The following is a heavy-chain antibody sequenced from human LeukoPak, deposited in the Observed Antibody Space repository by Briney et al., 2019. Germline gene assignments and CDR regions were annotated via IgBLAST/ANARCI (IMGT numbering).Heavy chain of an antibody. J-gene: IGHJ4*02. V-gene: IGHV4-34*01. D-gene: IGHD5/OR15-5a*01. CDR3: ARDSVY. CDR2: INHSGST. CDR1: GGSCSGYY. Sequence: AETLSLTCAVYGGSCSGYYWSWIRQPPGKGLEWIGEINHSGSTNYNPSLKSRVTISVDTSKNQFSLKLSSVTAANTAVYYCARDSVYWGQGTLVTVSS.